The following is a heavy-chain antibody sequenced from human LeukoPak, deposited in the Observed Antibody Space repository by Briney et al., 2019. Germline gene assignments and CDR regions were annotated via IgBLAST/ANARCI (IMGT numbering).Heavy chain of an antibody. Sequence: GASVKVSCKASGYTFTYRYLHWVRQAPGQALEWMGWITPFNGNTNYAQKFQDRVTITRDRSMSTAYMELSSLRSEDTAVYHCATDPTYYYGSGSYYGYWGQGTLVTVSS. J-gene: IGHJ4*02. CDR2: ITPFNGNT. V-gene: IGHV1-45*02. CDR1: GYTFTYRY. CDR3: ATDPTYYYGSGSYYGY. D-gene: IGHD3-10*01.